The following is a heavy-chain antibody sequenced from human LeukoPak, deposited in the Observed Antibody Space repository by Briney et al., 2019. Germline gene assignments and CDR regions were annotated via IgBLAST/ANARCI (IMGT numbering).Heavy chain of an antibody. CDR3: ASSIVGATHD. D-gene: IGHD1-26*01. CDR1: GFTFSSYS. J-gene: IGHJ4*02. V-gene: IGHV3-48*01. CDR2: ISSSSSTI. Sequence: GGPLRLSCAASGFTFSSYSMNWVRQAPGKGLEWVSYISSSSSTIYYADSVKGRFTISRDNAKNSLYLQMNSLRAEDTAVYYCASSIVGATHDWGQGTLVTVSS.